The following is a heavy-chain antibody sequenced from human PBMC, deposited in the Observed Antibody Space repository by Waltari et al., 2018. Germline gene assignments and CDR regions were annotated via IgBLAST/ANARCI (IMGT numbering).Heavy chain of an antibody. D-gene: IGHD3-10*01. CDR3: AKERGYYVDY. V-gene: IGHV3-23*01. CDR2: ISGSGAGT. Sequence: EVQLLESGGGLVQPGGSLRLSCVASGFSFSSYALSWVRQAPGKGLEWVSAISGSGAGTYFADSVKGRFSISRDNSKNTLYLEMKSLRVEDTAVYYCAKERGYYVDYWGQGTLVTVSS. J-gene: IGHJ4*02. CDR1: GFSFSSYA.